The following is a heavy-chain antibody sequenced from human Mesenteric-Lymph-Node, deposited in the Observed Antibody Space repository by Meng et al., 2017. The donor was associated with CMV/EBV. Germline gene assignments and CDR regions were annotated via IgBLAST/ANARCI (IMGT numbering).Heavy chain of an antibody. CDR3: ARFFFTSLDS. CDR2: ISYDGSNK. Sequence: GESLKISCAASGFTFSSSAMTWVRQAPGKGLEWVALISYDGSNKYYADSVKGRFSISRDNSKNTLYLQLNSLRPEDTAVYFCARFFFTSLDSWGQGTLVTVSS. CDR1: GFTFSSSA. D-gene: IGHD2/OR15-2a*01. V-gene: IGHV3-30-3*01. J-gene: IGHJ4*02.